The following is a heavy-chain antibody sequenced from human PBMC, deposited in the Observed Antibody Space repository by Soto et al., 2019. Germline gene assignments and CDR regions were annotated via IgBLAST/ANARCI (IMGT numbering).Heavy chain of an antibody. J-gene: IGHJ4*02. CDR3: ARSGRSWNLREFDY. CDR1: GYTFATYG. V-gene: IGHV1-18*01. CDR2: ISASNGNT. D-gene: IGHD6-13*01. Sequence: ASVKVSCKASGYTFATYGFSWVRQAPGQGLEWMEWISASNGNTNYAQKLRGRVTMTTDTSTSTAYMELRSLRSDDTAVFYCARSGRSWNLREFDYWGQGTLVTVSS.